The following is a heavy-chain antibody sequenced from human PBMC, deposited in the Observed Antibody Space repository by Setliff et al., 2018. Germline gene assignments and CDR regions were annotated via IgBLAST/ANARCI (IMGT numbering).Heavy chain of an antibody. CDR3: AGDSSGWSGFARLVGVYYYYMDV. CDR1: GYTFTTYA. D-gene: IGHD6-19*01. V-gene: IGHV7-4-1*02. Sequence: ASVKVSCKASGYTFTTYAVHWVRQAPGQSLEWMGWINTNTGNPTYSKGFTGRFVFSLDTSVSTAYLQISSLKAEDTAVYYCAGDSSGWSGFARLVGVYYYYMDVWGKGTTVTVSS. J-gene: IGHJ6*03. CDR2: INTNTGNP.